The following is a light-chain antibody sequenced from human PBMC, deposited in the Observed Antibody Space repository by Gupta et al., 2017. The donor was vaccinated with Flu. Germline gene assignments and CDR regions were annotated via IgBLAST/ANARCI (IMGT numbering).Light chain of an antibody. CDR1: KLGDKY. CDR3: QTWDSATVV. J-gene: IGLJ2*01. CDR2: ADD. V-gene: IGLV3-1*01. Sequence: SYDLTQPPSVSVSPGQTASITCSGDKLGDKYACWYQHKAGQSPVLVIYADDKRPSGGPERFSGSNSGNTATLTISGTQAMDEDDYYCQTWDSATVVFGGGTKLTVL.